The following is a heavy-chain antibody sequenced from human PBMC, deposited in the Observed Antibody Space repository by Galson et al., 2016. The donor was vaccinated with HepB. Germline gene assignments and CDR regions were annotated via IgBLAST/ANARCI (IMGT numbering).Heavy chain of an antibody. CDR3: AKVTTMIVVYYYAMDV. CDR2: ISGGGGNT. J-gene: IGHJ6*02. V-gene: IGHV3-23*01. D-gene: IGHD3-22*01. CDR1: GFTFSTYA. Sequence: SLRLSCAASGFTFSTYAMNWVRQAPGKGLEWVSGISGGGGNTYYADSVKGRFTISKDNSKKTLYLQMHSLRAEDTAVYYCAKVTTMIVVYYYAMDVWGQGTTVTVSS.